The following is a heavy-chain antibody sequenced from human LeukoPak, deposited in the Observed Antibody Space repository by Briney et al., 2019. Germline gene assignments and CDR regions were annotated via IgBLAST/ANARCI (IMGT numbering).Heavy chain of an antibody. Sequence: PGGSLRLSCAASGFTFSSYATSWVRQAPGKGLEWVSGISGSGGSTYYADSVKGRFTISRDISKNTLYVQMNSLRAEDAAVYYCAKDKGWGYSSYDYYGMDVWGQGTTVTVSS. CDR1: GFTFSSYA. CDR3: AKDKGWGYSSYDYYGMDV. D-gene: IGHD1-26*01. CDR2: ISGSGGST. J-gene: IGHJ6*02. V-gene: IGHV3-23*01.